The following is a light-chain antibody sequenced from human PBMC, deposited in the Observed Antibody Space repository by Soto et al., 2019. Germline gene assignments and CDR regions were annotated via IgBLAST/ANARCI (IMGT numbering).Light chain of an antibody. CDR3: QQYGSSPLT. V-gene: IGKV3-20*01. CDR2: GAS. CDR1: QSVSSSY. J-gene: IGKJ4*01. Sequence: IVLTQSPGTLSLSPGERATLSCRASQSVSSSYLAWYQQKPGQAPRLRIYGASSRATGIPDRFSGSGSGTDFTLTISRLEPEDFAVYYCQQYGSSPLTFGGGTKVDIK.